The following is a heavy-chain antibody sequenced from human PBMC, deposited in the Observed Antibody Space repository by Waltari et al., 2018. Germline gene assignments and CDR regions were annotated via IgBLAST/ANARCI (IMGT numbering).Heavy chain of an antibody. CDR2: IIPILGTA. CDR3: ASGPSGGDSPQSGY. J-gene: IGHJ4*02. D-gene: IGHD1-26*01. CDR1: GGTFSSYA. V-gene: IGHV1-69*13. Sequence: QVQLVQSGAEVKKPGSSVKVSCKASGGTFSSYAISWVRQAPGQGLEWMGGIIPILGTANYAQKFQGRVTITADESTSTAYMELSSLRSEDTAVYYCASGPSGGDSPQSGYWGQGTLVTVSS.